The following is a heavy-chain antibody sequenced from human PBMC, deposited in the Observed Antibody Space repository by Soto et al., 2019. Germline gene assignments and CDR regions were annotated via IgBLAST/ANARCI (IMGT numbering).Heavy chain of an antibody. D-gene: IGHD6-13*01. Sequence: GGSLRLSCAASGFTFSSYAMHWVRQAPGKGLEWVAVISYDGSNKYYADSVKGRFTISRDNSKNTLYLQTNSLRAEDTAVYYCASCIAAAGTNYYYYGMDVWGQGTTVTVSS. J-gene: IGHJ6*02. CDR1: GFTFSSYA. V-gene: IGHV3-30-3*01. CDR3: ASCIAAAGTNYYYYGMDV. CDR2: ISYDGSNK.